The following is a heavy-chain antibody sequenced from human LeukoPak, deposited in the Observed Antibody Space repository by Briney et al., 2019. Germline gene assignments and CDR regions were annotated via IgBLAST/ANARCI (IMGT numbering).Heavy chain of an antibody. Sequence: PSETLSLTCTVSGGSISSSSYYWGWIRQPPGKGLEWIGSIYHSGSTYYNPSLKSRVTISVDTSKNQFSLKLSSVTAADTAVYYCARISSSWFDYWGQGTLVTVSS. D-gene: IGHD6-13*01. CDR1: GGSISSSSYY. V-gene: IGHV4-39*01. CDR2: IYHSGST. CDR3: ARISSSWFDY. J-gene: IGHJ4*02.